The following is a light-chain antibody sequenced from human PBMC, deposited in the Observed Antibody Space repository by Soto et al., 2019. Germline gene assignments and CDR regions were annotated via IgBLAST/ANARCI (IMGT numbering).Light chain of an antibody. Sequence: QSVLTPPPSVSEAPGQRVTISCNGSSSNIGAGYEAHWYQQVPGTAPKLLIYENNHRPSGVPDRFSGSKSGTSASLAITGLQAEDEAEYYCQSYDSSLSGYVFGTGTKVNVL. CDR3: QSYDSSLSGYV. V-gene: IGLV1-40*01. J-gene: IGLJ1*01. CDR1: SSNIGAGYE. CDR2: ENN.